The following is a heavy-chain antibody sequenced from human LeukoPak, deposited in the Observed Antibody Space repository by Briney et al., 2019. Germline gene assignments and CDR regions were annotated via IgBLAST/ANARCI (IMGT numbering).Heavy chain of an antibody. Sequence: SVKVSCKASGGTFTNYAINWVRQAPGQGLEWMGRIIPILDVTNYAQKFQGRVTITADQSTSSAYMELSSLRSEDTAVYYCARGGGVDILTGFQYWGQGTLVTVSS. D-gene: IGHD3-9*01. CDR2: IIPILDVT. J-gene: IGHJ4*02. CDR1: GGTFTNYA. V-gene: IGHV1-69*04. CDR3: ARGGGVDILTGFQY.